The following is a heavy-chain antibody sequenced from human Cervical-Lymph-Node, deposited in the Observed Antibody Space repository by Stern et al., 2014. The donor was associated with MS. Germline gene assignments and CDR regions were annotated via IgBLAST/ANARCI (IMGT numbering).Heavy chain of an antibody. Sequence: VQLVESGAAVKKPGASVKVSCKASGYTFTSYGISWVRQAPGQGLELMGLIGAYNCNTYHAQNLQGSVTMTTDTSTSTAYMELRILRADDTAVYYCARGLLGSEIALDNWGQGTMVTVSS. D-gene: IGHD2-15*01. J-gene: IGHJ3*02. CDR2: IGAYNCNT. CDR3: ARGLLGSEIALDN. CDR1: GYTFTSYG. V-gene: IGHV1-18*01.